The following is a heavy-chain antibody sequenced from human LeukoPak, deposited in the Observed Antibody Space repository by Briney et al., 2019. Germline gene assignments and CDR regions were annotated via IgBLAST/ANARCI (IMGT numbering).Heavy chain of an antibody. CDR2: IDPNIGTT. J-gene: IGHJ4*02. CDR1: GYTFTGFY. CDR3: ARLLEHYYFDASGYYDDDY. V-gene: IGHV1-2*02. D-gene: IGHD3-22*01. Sequence: ASAKVSCKASGYTFTGFYMHWVRQAPGQGLEWMGWIDPNIGTTKYSQKFRGRVTMTRDTSISEVYMELSRLRSDDTAVYYCARLLEHYYFDASGYYDDDYWGQGTPIIVSS.